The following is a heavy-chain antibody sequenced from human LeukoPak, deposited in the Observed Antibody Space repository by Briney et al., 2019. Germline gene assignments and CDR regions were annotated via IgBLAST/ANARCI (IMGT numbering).Heavy chain of an antibody. Sequence: GGSLRLSCAASGFTFSSFEMNWVRQAPGKGLEWVSYISSSGTTKYHADSVKGRFTISRDNAKNSLYLQMNSLRAEDTAVYYCARISYGQNYFDYWGQGTLVTVSS. V-gene: IGHV3-48*03. CDR3: ARISYGQNYFDY. D-gene: IGHD5-18*01. CDR1: GFTFSSFE. J-gene: IGHJ4*02. CDR2: ISSSGTTK.